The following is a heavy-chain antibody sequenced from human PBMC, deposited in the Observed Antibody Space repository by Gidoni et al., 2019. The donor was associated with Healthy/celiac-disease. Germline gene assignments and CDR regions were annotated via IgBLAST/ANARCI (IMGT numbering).Heavy chain of an antibody. CDR2: IRSKAYGATT. Sequence: EVPLVESGGCLVKPGRSLILPCTASGFILGDSSMSWFRLAPGKGLEWVGFIRSKAYGATTEYAASVKGRFTISRDDSKSIAYLQMNSLKTEDTAVYYCTRVFGAVDRIPLFEPFDYWGQGTLVTVSS. D-gene: IGHD3-10*01. J-gene: IGHJ4*02. CDR1: GFILGDSS. CDR3: TRVFGAVDRIPLFEPFDY. V-gene: IGHV3-49*05.